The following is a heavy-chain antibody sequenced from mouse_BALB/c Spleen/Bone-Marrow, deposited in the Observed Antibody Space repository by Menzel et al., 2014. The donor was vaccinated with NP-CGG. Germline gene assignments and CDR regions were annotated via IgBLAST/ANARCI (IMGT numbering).Heavy chain of an antibody. CDR1: GFTFSDYY. J-gene: IGHJ3*01. D-gene: IGHD2-1*01. Sequence: EVKLVESGGGLVKPGGSLKLSCAASGFTFSDYYMYWVRQTPEKRLERVATISDGGSYTYYPDSVKGRLTISRENAKNNXYLXXXXLKSEDAAMYYCARGGGNYEGAWFAYWGQGTLVTVSA. V-gene: IGHV5-4*02. CDR2: ISDGGSYT. CDR3: ARGGGNYEGAWFAY.